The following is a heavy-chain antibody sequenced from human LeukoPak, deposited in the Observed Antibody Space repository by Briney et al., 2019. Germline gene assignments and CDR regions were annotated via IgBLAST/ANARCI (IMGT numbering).Heavy chain of an antibody. J-gene: IGHJ3*02. CDR3: ARDRYSYGDNDAFDI. V-gene: IGHV4-34*12. CDR1: GGSISPYS. D-gene: IGHD5-18*01. Sequence: SETLSLTCTVSGGSISPYSWSWIRQPPGKGLEWIGEIIHRGSTNYNPSLKSRLTISVDTSKNQFSLKLSSVTAADTAVYYCARDRYSYGDNDAFDIWGQGTMVTVSS. CDR2: IIHRGST.